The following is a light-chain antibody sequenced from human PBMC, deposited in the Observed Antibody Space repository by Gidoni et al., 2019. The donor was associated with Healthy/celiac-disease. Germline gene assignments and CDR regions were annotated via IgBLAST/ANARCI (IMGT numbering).Light chain of an antibody. V-gene: IGLV1-40*01. CDR2: GNS. CDR1: SSNIGAGYD. Sequence: QSVLTQPPSVSGAPGQRVIISCTGGSSNIGAGYDVHWYQQLPGTAPKLLIYGNSNRPSGVPDRFSGSKSGTSASLAITGLQAEDEADYYCQSYDSSLSASVVFGGGTKLTVL. J-gene: IGLJ2*01. CDR3: QSYDSSLSASVV.